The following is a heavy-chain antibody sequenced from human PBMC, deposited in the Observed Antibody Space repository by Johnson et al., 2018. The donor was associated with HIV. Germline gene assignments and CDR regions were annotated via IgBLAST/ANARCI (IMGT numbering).Heavy chain of an antibody. Sequence: VQLVESGGGLVQPGGSLRLSCAASGFTVSSNYMSWVRQAPGKGLEWVSTFYSGDSTYYADSVKGRFTISRDNSKNTLYLQMNSRRAEDTAVYYCARSYSTSWNASDIWGQGTMVTVSS. D-gene: IGHD4-11*01. J-gene: IGHJ3*02. CDR1: GFTVSSNY. CDR3: ARSYSTSWNASDI. CDR2: FYSGDST. V-gene: IGHV3-66*02.